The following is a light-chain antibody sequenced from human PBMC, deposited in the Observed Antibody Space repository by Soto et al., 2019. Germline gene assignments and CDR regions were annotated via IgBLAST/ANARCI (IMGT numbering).Light chain of an antibody. Sequence: EIVMTQSPATLSVSPGERATLSCRASQSVSSNLAWYQQKPGQAPRLLMYGASTRATGIPARFSGSGSGTEFTLTISSLQYEDFAVYYCQQYNNWPRTFSQGTKVDIK. J-gene: IGKJ1*01. CDR2: GAS. CDR3: QQYNNWPRT. CDR1: QSVSSN. V-gene: IGKV3-15*01.